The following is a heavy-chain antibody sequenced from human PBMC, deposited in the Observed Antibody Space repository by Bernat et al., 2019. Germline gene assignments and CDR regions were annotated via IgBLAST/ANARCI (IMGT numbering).Heavy chain of an antibody. V-gene: IGHV3-43*02. CDR3: AKDYQERRGEGPLDFDY. CDR1: GFTFDDYA. Sequence: EVQLVESGGGVVQPGGSLRLSCAASGFTFDDYAMHWVRQAPGKGLEWVSLISGDGGSTYYADSVKGRFTISRDNSKNSLYLQMNSLRTEDTALYYCAKDYQERRGEGPLDFDYWGQGTLVTVSS. J-gene: IGHJ4*02. CDR2: ISGDGGST. D-gene: IGHD1-1*01.